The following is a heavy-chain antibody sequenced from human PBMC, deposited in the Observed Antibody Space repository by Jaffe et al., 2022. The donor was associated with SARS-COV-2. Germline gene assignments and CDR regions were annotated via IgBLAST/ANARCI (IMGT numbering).Heavy chain of an antibody. D-gene: IGHD3-10*01. Sequence: QVQLVQSGAEVKKPGASVKVSCKASGYTFTSYDINWVRQATGQGLEWMGWMNPDSGDTGSAQKFQGRVTMTRDTSISTAYMELSNLRFEDTAVYYCARGREDYYGSGSYPTTNYWGQGTLVTVSS. CDR3: ARGREDYYGSGSYPTTNY. V-gene: IGHV1-8*01. CDR2: MNPDSGDT. J-gene: IGHJ4*02. CDR1: GYTFTSYD.